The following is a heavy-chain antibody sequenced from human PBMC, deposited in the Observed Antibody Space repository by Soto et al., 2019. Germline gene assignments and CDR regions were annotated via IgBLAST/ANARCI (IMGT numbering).Heavy chain of an antibody. D-gene: IGHD5-18*01. CDR1: GGSISSGGYS. CDR3: AREGPSYGQNYGMAV. CDR2: IYHSGST. V-gene: IGHV4-30-2*01. Sequence: SETLSLTCAVSGGSISSGGYSWSWIRQPPGKGLEWIGYIYHSGSTYYNPSLKSRVTISVDRSKNQFSLKLSSVTAADTAVYYCAREGPSYGQNYGMAVWGQGTTVTVSS. J-gene: IGHJ6*02.